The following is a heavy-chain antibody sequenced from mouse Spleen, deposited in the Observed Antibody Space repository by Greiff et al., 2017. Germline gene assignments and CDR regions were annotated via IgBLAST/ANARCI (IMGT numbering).Heavy chain of an antibody. CDR3: ARARYDYAMDY. CDR2: IWGGGST. Sequence: VQLVESGPGLVAPSQSLSITCTVSGFSLSRYSVHWVRQPPGKGLEWLGIIWGGGSTDYNSDLKSRLSISKDNSKSQVFLKMNSLQTDDTAMYYCARARYDYAMDYWGQGTSVTVSS. CDR1: GFSLSRYS. J-gene: IGHJ4*01. D-gene: IGHD1-1*01. V-gene: IGHV2-6-4*01.